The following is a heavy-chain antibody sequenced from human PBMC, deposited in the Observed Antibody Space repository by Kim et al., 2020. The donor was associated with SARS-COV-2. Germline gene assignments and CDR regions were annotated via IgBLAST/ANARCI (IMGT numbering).Heavy chain of an antibody. CDR3: TTDRAGDPN. CDR1: GFTFSNAG. CDR2: IKSKTDGGTT. V-gene: IGHV3-15*01. D-gene: IGHD7-27*01. Sequence: GGSLRLSCAASGFTFSNAGMSWVRQAPGKGLEWVGRIKSKTDGGTTAYAAPVKGRFTISRDDSKNTLYLQMNSLKTEDTVVYYGTTDRAGDPNWGQGTLVTVSS. J-gene: IGHJ4*02.